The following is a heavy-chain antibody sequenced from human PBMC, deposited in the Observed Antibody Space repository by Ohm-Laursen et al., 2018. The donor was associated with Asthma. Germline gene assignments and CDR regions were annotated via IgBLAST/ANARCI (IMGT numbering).Heavy chain of an antibody. Sequence: SLRLSCAASGYTFSRYSIHWVCQIPGKGLEGVASISTASSFIYYADSVRGRFTTSRDNARNSVYLQMNSLRAEDTALYYCARIGPEWELPGREYSLHLWGEGTLVTVSS. D-gene: IGHD1-26*01. CDR3: ARIGPEWELPGREYSLHL. CDR1: GYTFSRYS. CDR2: ISTASSFI. J-gene: IGHJ1*01. V-gene: IGHV3-21*01.